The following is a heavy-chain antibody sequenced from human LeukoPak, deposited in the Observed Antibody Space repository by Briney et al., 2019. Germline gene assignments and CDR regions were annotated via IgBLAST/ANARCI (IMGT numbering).Heavy chain of an antibody. CDR1: GYTFTSYG. CDR3: ARGSDIVVPAAIRFYVYFQH. J-gene: IGHJ1*01. D-gene: IGHD2-2*01. CDR2: ISAYNGNT. V-gene: IGHV1-18*01. Sequence: GASVKVSCKASGYTFTSYGISWVRQAPGQGLEWMGWISAYNGNTNYAQKFQGRVTMTRDTSTSTVYMELSSLRSEDTAVYYCARGSDIVVPAAIRFYVYFQHWGQGTLVTVSS.